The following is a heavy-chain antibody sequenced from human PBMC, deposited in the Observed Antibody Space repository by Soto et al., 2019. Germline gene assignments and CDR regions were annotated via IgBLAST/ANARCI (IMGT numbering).Heavy chain of an antibody. Sequence: QAHLEQSGAEVKRPWASVKVSCKASGYTFSDFDINWLRQASGQGPGWLGRMNAKSGDTFFAHRFQVTFNMTWDTSLSTAYMEVGSLTSDDTAMYYCARGNPFNYAGFDVWGQGTTVAVAS. D-gene: IGHD3-16*01. CDR2: MNAKSGDT. CDR1: GYTFSDFD. V-gene: IGHV1-8*01. J-gene: IGHJ6*02. CDR3: ARGNPFNYAGFDV.